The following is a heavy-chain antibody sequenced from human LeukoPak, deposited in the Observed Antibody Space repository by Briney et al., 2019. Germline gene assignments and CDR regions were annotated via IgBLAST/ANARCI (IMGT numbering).Heavy chain of an antibody. CDR3: ARAGSHWHYVY. CDR2: IKQDGSER. V-gene: IGHV3-7*01. J-gene: IGHJ4*02. D-gene: IGHD3-10*01. Sequence: PWGSLRLSCAASGFTFSGFSMSWVRQSPTKGLEWVANIKQDGSERYYVDSVKGRFTISRDNAKNSLSLQMNNPRVEDTAVYYCARAGSHWHYVYWGQGTVVTVSS. CDR1: GFTFSGFS.